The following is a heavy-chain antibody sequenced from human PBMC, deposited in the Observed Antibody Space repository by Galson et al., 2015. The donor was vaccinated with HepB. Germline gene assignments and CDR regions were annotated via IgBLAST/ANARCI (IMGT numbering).Heavy chain of an antibody. V-gene: IGHV3-74*01. D-gene: IGHD3-22*01. CDR1: GFTFRSYW. CDR2: IDGDGSST. Sequence: SLRLSCAASGFTFRSYWMHWVRQIPGKGLMWVSRIDGDGSSTSYADSVKGRFTISRDNAKNTLYLQMNSLRGEDTAVYYCARVGEEYYDSGGYLYWGQGILVAVSS. CDR3: ARVGEEYYDSGGYLY. J-gene: IGHJ4*02.